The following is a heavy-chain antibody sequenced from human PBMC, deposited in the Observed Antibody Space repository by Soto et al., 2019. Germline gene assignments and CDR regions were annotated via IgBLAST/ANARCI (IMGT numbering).Heavy chain of an antibody. J-gene: IGHJ4*02. CDR3: AKGLYLDVLRYFDWLPDY. Sequence: GGSLRLSCAASGFTFSSYGMHWVRQAPGKGLEWVAVISYDGSNKYYADSVKGRFTISRDNSKNTLYLQMNSLRAEDTAVYYCAKGLYLDVLRYFDWLPDYWGQGTLVTVSS. CDR1: GFTFSSYG. D-gene: IGHD3-9*01. V-gene: IGHV3-30*18. CDR2: ISYDGSNK.